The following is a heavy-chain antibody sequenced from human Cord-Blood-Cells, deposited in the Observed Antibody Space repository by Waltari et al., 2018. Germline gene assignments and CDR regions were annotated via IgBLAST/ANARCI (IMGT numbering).Heavy chain of an antibody. CDR2: IYHSGST. V-gene: IGHV4-38-2*02. CDR3: ASVGAAAIDY. Sequence: QVQLQESGPGLVKPSETLSLTCTVPGYSISRGYYGGWIRQPPGKGLEWIGSIYHSGSTYYNPSLKSRVTISVDTSKNQFSLKLSSVTAADTAVYYCASVGAAAIDYWGQGTLVTVSS. D-gene: IGHD2-2*01. CDR1: GYSISRGYY. J-gene: IGHJ4*02.